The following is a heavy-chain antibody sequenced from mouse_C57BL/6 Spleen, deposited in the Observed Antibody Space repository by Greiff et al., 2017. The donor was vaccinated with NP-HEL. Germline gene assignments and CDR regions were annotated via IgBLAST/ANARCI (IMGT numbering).Heavy chain of an antibody. CDR2: LWSGGST. J-gene: IGHJ4*01. CDR3: ARRDTTEVGYAMDY. V-gene: IGHV2-2*01. Sequence: VQLQQSGPGLVQPSQSLSITCTVSGFSLTSYGVHWVRQSPGKGLEWLGVLWSGGSTDYNAAFISRLSISKDNSKSQVFFKMNSLQADDTAIYYCARRDTTEVGYAMDYWGQGTSVTVSS. D-gene: IGHD1-1*01. CDR1: GFSLTSYG.